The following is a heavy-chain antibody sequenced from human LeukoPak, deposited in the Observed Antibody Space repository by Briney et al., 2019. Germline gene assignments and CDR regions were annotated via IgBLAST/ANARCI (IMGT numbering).Heavy chain of an antibody. D-gene: IGHD6-13*01. V-gene: IGHV3-7*04. CDR2: ISQDVIEK. CDR3: ARDGTAPGLYFDL. Sequence: IISQDVIEKTFVLSVKGRFTISTDNTKNSFSLHLNGLRPEDTAVYYCARDGTAPGLYFDLWGQGTLVTVSS. J-gene: IGHJ4*01.